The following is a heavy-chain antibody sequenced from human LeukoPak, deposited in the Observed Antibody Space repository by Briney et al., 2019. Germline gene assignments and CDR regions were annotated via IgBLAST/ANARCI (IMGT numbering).Heavy chain of an antibody. CDR3: ARDLSSGHLGGFDY. J-gene: IGHJ4*02. CDR2: IAGDGSNT. Sequence: PGGSLRLSCAASGFTFSSYLMHWVRQAPGKGLVWVSRIAGDGSNTLYADSVQGRFTISRDNAKNTVYLQMNSLTVEDTAVYFCARDLSSGHLGGFDYWGQGALVTVSS. D-gene: IGHD3-3*01. CDR1: GFTFSSYL. V-gene: IGHV3-74*01.